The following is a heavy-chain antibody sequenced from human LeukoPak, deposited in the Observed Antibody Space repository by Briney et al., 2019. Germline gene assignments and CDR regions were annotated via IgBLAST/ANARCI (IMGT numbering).Heavy chain of an antibody. CDR3: AHYGDYRFLYYFDY. Sequence: SRPTLVNPTQPLTLTCTFSGFSLSTSGVGVGWIRQPPPNVLELLSLIYWNDNKLYRPSLKSRLTITKDTSNNQVDLTMTNMDPVDTATYYCAHYGDYRFLYYFDYWGQGTLVTVSP. J-gene: IGHJ4*02. CDR1: GFSLSTSGVG. CDR2: IYWNDNK. D-gene: IGHD4-17*01. V-gene: IGHV2-5*01.